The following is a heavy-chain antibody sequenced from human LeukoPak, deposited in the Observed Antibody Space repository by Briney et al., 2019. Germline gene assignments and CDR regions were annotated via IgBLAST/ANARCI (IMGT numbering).Heavy chain of an antibody. CDR2: IYYSGST. D-gene: IGHD2-2*01. CDR1: GGSISSGGYY. V-gene: IGHV4-31*03. J-gene: IGHJ5*02. Sequence: SQTLSLTCTVSGGSISSGGYYWSWIRQHPGKGLEWIGFIYYSGSTYCNPSLKSRLTISVDTSKNQFSLKLSSVTAADTAVYYCARDTSSWFDPWGQGTLVTVSS. CDR3: ARDTSSWFDP.